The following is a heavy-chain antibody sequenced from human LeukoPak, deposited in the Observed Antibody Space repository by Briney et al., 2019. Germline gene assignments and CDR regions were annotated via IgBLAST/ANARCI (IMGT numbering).Heavy chain of an antibody. CDR1: GYTFTDHA. V-gene: IGHV7-4-1*02. J-gene: IGHJ4*02. CDR3: AKLGYCSGGSCYGFDY. CDR2: INTNTGNP. D-gene: IGHD2-15*01. Sequence: VASVKVSCKASGYTFTDHAMNWVRQAPGQGLEWMGWINTNTGNPTYAQGFTGRFVFSLDTSVSTAYLQISSLKAEDTAVYYCAKLGYCSGGSCYGFDYWGQGTLVTVSS.